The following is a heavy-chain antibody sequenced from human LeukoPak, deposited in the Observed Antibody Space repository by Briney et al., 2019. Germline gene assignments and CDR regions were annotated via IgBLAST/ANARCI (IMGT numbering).Heavy chain of an antibody. CDR1: GGSISSYY. V-gene: IGHV4-4*07. CDR2: IYTSGNT. CDR3: ARLPYYDSSGTDFDY. Sequence: SETLSLTCTVSGGSISSYYWSWIRRPAGKGLEWIGRIYTSGNTYYNPSLKSRVTISVDTSKNQFSLKLTSVTAADTAVYYCARLPYYDSSGTDFDYWGQGTLVTVSS. D-gene: IGHD3-22*01. J-gene: IGHJ4*02.